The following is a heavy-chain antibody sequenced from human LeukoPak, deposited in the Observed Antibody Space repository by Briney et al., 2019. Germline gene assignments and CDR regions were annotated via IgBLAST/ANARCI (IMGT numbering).Heavy chain of an antibody. J-gene: IGHJ4*02. D-gene: IGHD6-19*01. CDR3: AKDAEVHGWYAYYFDY. Sequence: GRSLRLSGATSGFTFDDYAMHWVRQAPGKGLEWVSGISWNGGSTDYADSVKGRFTISRDNTKKCLYLQMNNLRPEDMALYYCAKDAEVHGWYAYYFDYWGQGTLVTVSS. V-gene: IGHV3-9*03. CDR2: ISWNGGST. CDR1: GFTFDDYA.